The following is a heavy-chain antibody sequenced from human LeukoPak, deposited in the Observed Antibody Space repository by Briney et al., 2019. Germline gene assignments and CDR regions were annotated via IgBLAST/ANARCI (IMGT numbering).Heavy chain of an antibody. CDR1: GGTFSSYA. V-gene: IGHV1-69*13. CDR2: IIPISGTA. J-gene: IGHJ4*02. CDR3: ARPRRNNYGDYGGDY. Sequence: ASVKVSCKASGGTFSSYAISWVRQAPGQGLEWMGGIIPISGTANYAQKFQGRVTITADESTSTAYMELSSLRSEDTAVYYCARPRRNNYGDYGGDYWGQGTLVTVSS. D-gene: IGHD4-17*01.